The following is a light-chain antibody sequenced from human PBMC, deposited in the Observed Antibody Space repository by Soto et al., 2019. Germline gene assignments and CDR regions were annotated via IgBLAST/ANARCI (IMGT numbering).Light chain of an antibody. CDR3: QQYNSYPRT. Sequence: DIQMTQSPSSLSVSVGDRVTITCRASQDIGSSLGWFQQKPGKGPNSLIYAAATLQVGVPSRFSGSGSGTYFTLTISSLQPEDFSTSYCQQYNSYPRTFGQGTKVEIK. J-gene: IGKJ1*01. CDR2: AAA. CDR1: QDIGSS. V-gene: IGKV1-16*01.